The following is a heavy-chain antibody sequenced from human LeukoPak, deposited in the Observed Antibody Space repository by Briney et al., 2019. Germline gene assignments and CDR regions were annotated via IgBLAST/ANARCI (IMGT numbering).Heavy chain of an antibody. CDR2: IYPGDSDT. V-gene: IGHV5-51*01. J-gene: IGHJ4*02. CDR3: ARLDYDSSAYYFDY. Sequence: LGESLKISCKGSGYSFTSYWIGWVRQMPGKGLEWMGIIYPGDSDTRYSPSFQGQVTISADKSISTAYLQWSSLTASDTAMYYCARLDYDSSAYYFDYWGQGTLVTVSS. D-gene: IGHD3-22*01. CDR1: GYSFTSYW.